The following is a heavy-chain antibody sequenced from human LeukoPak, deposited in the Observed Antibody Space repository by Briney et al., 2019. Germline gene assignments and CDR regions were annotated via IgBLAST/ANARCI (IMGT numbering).Heavy chain of an antibody. Sequence: GASVKVSCKASGYTFTGYYKCWVRQAPGQGLEWMGWINPNSGGTNYAQKFQGRVTMTRDTPISTAYMELSRLRSDDTAVYYCARAVTTHYYYYMDVWGKGTTVTVSS. J-gene: IGHJ6*03. CDR3: ARAVTTHYYYYMDV. V-gene: IGHV1-2*02. CDR1: GYTFTGYY. CDR2: INPNSGGT. D-gene: IGHD4-17*01.